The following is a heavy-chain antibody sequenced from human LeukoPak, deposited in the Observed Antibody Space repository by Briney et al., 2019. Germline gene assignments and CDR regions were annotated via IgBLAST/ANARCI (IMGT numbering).Heavy chain of an antibody. Sequence: GGSLRLSCAASGFTFSSYTMHWVRQTPGKGLEWVAVISYDGSNKYYADSVKGRFTISRDNSKNTLHLQMNSLRAEDTAMYYCARGSGYKYDFTGRERTKSRLDYWGQGTLVAVSS. CDR2: ISYDGSNK. CDR3: ARGSGYKYDFTGRERTKSRLDY. J-gene: IGHJ4*02. D-gene: IGHD3/OR15-3a*01. V-gene: IGHV3-30*04. CDR1: GFTFSSYT.